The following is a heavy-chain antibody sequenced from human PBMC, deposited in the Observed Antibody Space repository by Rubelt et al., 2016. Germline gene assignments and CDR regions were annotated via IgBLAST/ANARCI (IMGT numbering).Heavy chain of an antibody. D-gene: IGHD4-17*01. V-gene: IGHV5-51*01. J-gene: IGHJ5*02. CDR3: ARVTTVTNDNGFDP. CDR1: GYSFTSYW. CDR2: IYPGDSDT. Sequence: EVQLVQSGAEVRKPGESLKISCKGSGYSFTSYWIGWVRQMPGKGLEWMGIIYPGDSDTRYSPTVQGQGTITADKSSSTAYLQWSGLKASDTAMYYCARVTTVTNDNGFDPGGQGTLVTVSS.